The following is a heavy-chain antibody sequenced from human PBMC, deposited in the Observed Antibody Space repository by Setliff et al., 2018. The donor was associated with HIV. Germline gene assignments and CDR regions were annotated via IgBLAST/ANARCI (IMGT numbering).Heavy chain of an antibody. V-gene: IGHV3-15*01. Sequence: LRLSCAASGFTFSDAWMTWVRQAPGKGLEWVGRIKSKTDGGTTDYADSVKGRFTISRDNAKKSVYLQMNSLRAEDTAVYYCARDRDDYDYVWGSYRFADYWGQGTLVTVSS. D-gene: IGHD3-16*02. J-gene: IGHJ4*02. CDR3: ARDRDDYDYVWGSYRFADY. CDR2: IKSKTDGGTT. CDR1: GFTFSDAW.